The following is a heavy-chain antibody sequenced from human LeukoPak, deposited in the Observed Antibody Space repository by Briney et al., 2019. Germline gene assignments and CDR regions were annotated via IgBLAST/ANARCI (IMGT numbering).Heavy chain of an antibody. D-gene: IGHD2-8*02. J-gene: IGHJ4*02. CDR1: GYTFTGYY. Sequence: WASVKVSCKASGYTFTGYYMHWVRQAPGQGPEWMGRIIPRDGNTIYAQDFQGRVAMTRDTSTRTVFMELSSLTFDDSAIYYCARDNSFWSFDYWGQGTLVSVSS. CDR3: ARDNSFWSFDY. CDR2: IIPRDGNT. V-gene: IGHV1-46*01.